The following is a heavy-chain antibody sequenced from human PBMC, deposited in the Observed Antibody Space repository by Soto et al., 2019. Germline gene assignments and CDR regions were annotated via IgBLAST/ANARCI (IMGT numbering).Heavy chain of an antibody. Sequence: EVQLVESGGGLVKPGGSLRLSCVGSAFIFSDHSMNWVRQAPGKGLEWVTSIGDTGTFIYYADSVKGRFTISRDNAKNSLFLQMDSLRPEDTAVYYSARDQRYLRQGYSDYWGQGTLVTVSS. CDR1: AFIFSDHS. V-gene: IGHV3-21*01. D-gene: IGHD4-4*01. CDR2: IGDTGTFI. J-gene: IGHJ4*02. CDR3: ARDQRYLRQGYSDY.